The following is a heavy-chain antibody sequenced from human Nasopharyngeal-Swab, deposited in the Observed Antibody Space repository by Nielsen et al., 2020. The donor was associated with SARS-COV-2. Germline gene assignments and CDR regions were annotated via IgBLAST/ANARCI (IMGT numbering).Heavy chain of an antibody. V-gene: IGHV3-23*01. CDR3: AKQVIVVVNHPYNDY. CDR1: GFTFSSYA. Sequence: GGSLRLSCAASGFTFSSYAMSWVRQAPGKGLEWVSAISGSGGSTYYADSVKGRFTISRDSSKNTLYLQMNSLRAEDTAVYYCAKQVIVVVNHPYNDYWGQGTLVTVSS. J-gene: IGHJ4*02. D-gene: IGHD3-22*01. CDR2: ISGSGGST.